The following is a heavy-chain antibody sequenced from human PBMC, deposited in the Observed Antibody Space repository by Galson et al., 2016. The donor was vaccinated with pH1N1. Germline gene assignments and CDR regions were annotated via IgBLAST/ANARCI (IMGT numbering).Heavy chain of an antibody. CDR1: GYSVTRYY. Sequence: SVKVSCKASGYSVTRYYMHWVRQAPGQGLEWMGIIDPNDGTTTYSQKFQGRLSLTRDMSTNSVYLELTTLRPDDSAIYFCTRRYYYDHWGQGTLFTVSS. CDR2: IDPNDGTT. J-gene: IGHJ4*02. CDR3: TRRYYYDH. V-gene: IGHV1-46*01.